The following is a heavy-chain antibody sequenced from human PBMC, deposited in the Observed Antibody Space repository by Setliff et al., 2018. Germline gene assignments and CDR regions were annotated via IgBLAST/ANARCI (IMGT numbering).Heavy chain of an antibody. J-gene: IGHJ4*02. CDR3: ARPSLGIGGGSRFDN. CDR2: IHYGGFF. CDR1: GGSFRSSRYY. D-gene: IGHD3-10*01. V-gene: IGHV4-39*01. Sequence: SETLSLTCTVSGGSFRSSRYYWGWIRQPPGKGLEWIGNIHYGGFFWYSPSLRSRVTISVDTSKNQFSLKLSSVTAADTAVYYCARPSLGIGGGSRFDNWGQGTRVTVSS.